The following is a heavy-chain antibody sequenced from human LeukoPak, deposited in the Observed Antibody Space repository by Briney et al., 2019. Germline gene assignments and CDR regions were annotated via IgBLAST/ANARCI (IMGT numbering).Heavy chain of an antibody. CDR3: AKDLYYIDGDY. CDR2: ISSNGRTT. CDR1: GFTFNNYA. Sequence: GESLKISCVASGFTFNNYAMTWVRQAPGKGLEWVSLISSNGRTTHYAGSVKGRFTISRDNSKNTVYLQINSLRAGDTAVYYCAKDLYYIDGDYWGQGTLVTVSS. V-gene: IGHV3-23*01. D-gene: IGHD3-10*01. J-gene: IGHJ4*02.